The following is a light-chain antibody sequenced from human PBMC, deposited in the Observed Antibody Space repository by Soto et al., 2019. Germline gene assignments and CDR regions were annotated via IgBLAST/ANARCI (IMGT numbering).Light chain of an antibody. Sequence: DIQRNLSPSALSTYVGDRVSITCRASQSISRWLAWYQQKPGKAPKLLIYDASSLESGVPSRFSGSGSGTEFTLTISSLQPDDFATYYCQQYNSYSTFGQGTKVDIK. J-gene: IGKJ1*01. CDR3: QQYNSYST. V-gene: IGKV1-5*01. CDR2: DAS. CDR1: QSISRW.